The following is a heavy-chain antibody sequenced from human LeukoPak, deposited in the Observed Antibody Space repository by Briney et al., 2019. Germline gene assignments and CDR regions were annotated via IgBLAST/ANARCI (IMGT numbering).Heavy chain of an antibody. CDR3: ARTRYNWNYDYYYGMDV. CDR2: LYDSGDT. V-gene: IGHV3-53*01. D-gene: IGHD1-7*01. Sequence: GGSLRLSCAASGFSVSTSYMSWVRQAPGKGLEYVSVLYDSGDTYYAESVKGRFTISRDNSKNTVYLQMNSLRVEDTAVYYCARTRYNWNYDYYYGMDVWGQGTTVTVSS. J-gene: IGHJ6*02. CDR1: GFSVSTSY.